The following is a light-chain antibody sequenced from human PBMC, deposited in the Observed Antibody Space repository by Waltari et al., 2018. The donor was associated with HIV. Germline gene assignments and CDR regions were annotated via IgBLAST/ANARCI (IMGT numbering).Light chain of an antibody. Sequence: DIVMTQSPASLVVSLGERATINCQSSQSVLYRSNNRNYLAWYQQKPGQPPKLLIYGASTRESGVPYRFSGRGSGTDFTLTISSLQAEDVAVYYCQQYYSTPWTFGQGTKVEIK. CDR3: QQYYSTPWT. J-gene: IGKJ1*01. CDR1: QSVLYRSNNRNY. CDR2: GAS. V-gene: IGKV4-1*01.